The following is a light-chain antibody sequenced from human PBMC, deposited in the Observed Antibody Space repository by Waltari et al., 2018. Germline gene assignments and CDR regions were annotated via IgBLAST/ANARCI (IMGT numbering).Light chain of an antibody. CDR1: NIGSKS. CDR2: DDT. Sequence: SFVLTQPPSVSVAPGQTARITCGGSNIGSKSVHWFQQKPCQAPVLVVFDDTERPSGIPDRVSGSNSGNTATLTIDSVEPGDEADYYCQVWDSGSDHHVFGTGTKVTVL. J-gene: IGLJ1*01. V-gene: IGLV3-21*02. CDR3: QVWDSGSDHHV.